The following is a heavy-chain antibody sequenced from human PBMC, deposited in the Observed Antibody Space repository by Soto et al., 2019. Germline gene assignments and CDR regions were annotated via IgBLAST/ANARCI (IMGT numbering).Heavy chain of an antibody. J-gene: IGHJ6*03. CDR2: MNPQTGNT. Sequence: QVQLVQSGSEGKEPGASMKISCQASGYTFTRYYITWVRQATGQGLEWMGWMNPQTGNTAYAEKFQGRVTMTRSTSINTAYMELSALRSEDTAVYYCARLSEESSSSNYYYFYMDVWGKGSMVTVSS. D-gene: IGHD6-6*01. CDR3: ARLSEESSSSNYYYFYMDV. V-gene: IGHV1-8*01. CDR1: GYTFTRYY.